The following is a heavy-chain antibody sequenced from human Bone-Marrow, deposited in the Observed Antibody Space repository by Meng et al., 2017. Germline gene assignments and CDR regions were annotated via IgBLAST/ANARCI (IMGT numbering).Heavy chain of an antibody. CDR1: GFTFSSYG. D-gene: IGHD3-22*01. CDR2: IWYDGSNK. J-gene: IGHJ4*02. V-gene: IGHV3-33*01. Sequence: GESLKISCAASGFTFSSYGMHWVRQAPGKGLEWVAVIWYDGSNKYYADSVKGRFTISIDNSKNTLYLQMNSLRAEDTAVYYCARQKDYYDSSDARNFEYCGQAIL. CDR3: ARQKDYYDSSDARNFEY.